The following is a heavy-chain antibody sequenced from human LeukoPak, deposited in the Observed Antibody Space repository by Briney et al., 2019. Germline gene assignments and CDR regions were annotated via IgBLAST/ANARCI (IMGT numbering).Heavy chain of an antibody. CDR3: AKEYKAMSFFDY. D-gene: IGHD1-1*01. CDR1: GFTFASYG. J-gene: IGHJ4*02. Sequence: GGSLRLSCAASGFTFASYGMQWVRQAPGKGLEWVAVISYDGSNKFYADSVKGRFTISRDNSKNMVYLQMNSLRGDDSAVYYCAKEYKAMSFFDYWGQGTLVTVSS. V-gene: IGHV3-30*18. CDR2: ISYDGSNK.